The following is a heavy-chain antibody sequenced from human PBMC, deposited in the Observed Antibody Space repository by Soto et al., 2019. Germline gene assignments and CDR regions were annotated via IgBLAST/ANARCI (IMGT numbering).Heavy chain of an antibody. CDR2: ISGYNSNT. J-gene: IGHJ5*02. V-gene: IGHV1-18*01. D-gene: IGHD3-10*01. CDR3: AREAVGGGLVRGDHWFDP. Sequence: QVRLVQSGAEVKKPGASVKVSCKTSGYNFTSYGISWVRQAPGKGLEWMGWISGYNSNTNYAQKLQGRVTITTTTTTSTAYMALRSLLSDDTAVYYCAREAVGGGLVRGDHWFDPWGQGTLVTVSS. CDR1: GYNFTSYG.